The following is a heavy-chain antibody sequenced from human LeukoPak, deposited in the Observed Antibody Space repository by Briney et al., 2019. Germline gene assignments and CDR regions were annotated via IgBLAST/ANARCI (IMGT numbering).Heavy chain of an antibody. CDR1: GGSISSGSYY. Sequence: SETLSLTCTVSGGSISSGSYYWGWIRQPPGKGLECIGTIHYSGNTNYNPSLKSRVTISVDTSKNQFSLKVSSVTAADTAVYYCANSIDFDYGDYYFDYWGQGALVTISS. D-gene: IGHD4-17*01. V-gene: IGHV4-39*07. CDR2: IHYSGNT. J-gene: IGHJ4*02. CDR3: ANSIDFDYGDYYFDY.